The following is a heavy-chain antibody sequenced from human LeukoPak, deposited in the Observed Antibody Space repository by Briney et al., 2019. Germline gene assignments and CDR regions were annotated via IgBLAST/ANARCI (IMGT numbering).Heavy chain of an antibody. J-gene: IGHJ4*02. D-gene: IGHD6-19*01. CDR3: AREIVAGTFDS. Sequence: GGSLRLSCAASGFTLNDYYMSWIRQAPGKGLEWVSDIGSSDNIKSYADSLKGRFIISRDIATNSLFLQMNSLRAEDTAVYYCAREIVAGTFDSWGQGALVTVSS. V-gene: IGHV3-11*01. CDR1: GFTLNDYY. CDR2: IGSSDNIK.